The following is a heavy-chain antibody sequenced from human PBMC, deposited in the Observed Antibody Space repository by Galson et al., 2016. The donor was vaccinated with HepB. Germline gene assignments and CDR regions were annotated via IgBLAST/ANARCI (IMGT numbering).Heavy chain of an antibody. CDR3: ARDDYCRLGY. V-gene: IGHV3-48*02. CDR1: GFIFSVSN. J-gene: IGHJ4*02. Sequence: YLRLSCAASGFIFSVSNMIWARQAPGKGLEWIAWITSSSESMYYADSVKGRFTIPRDNAKNSLYLEMNSLRDEDAAVYYCARDDYCRLGYWGQGILVTVSS. CDR2: ITSSSESM. D-gene: IGHD3/OR15-3a*01.